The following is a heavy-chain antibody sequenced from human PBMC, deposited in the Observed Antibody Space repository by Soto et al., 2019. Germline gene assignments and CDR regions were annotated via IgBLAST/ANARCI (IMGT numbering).Heavy chain of an antibody. V-gene: IGHV3-23*01. CDR3: ASHYDIPTGALAYFDF. CDR1: GFTFSIFP. J-gene: IGHJ4*02. D-gene: IGHD3-9*01. Sequence: EVQVLESGGGLVQPGGSLRLSCAASGFTFSIFPMTWVRQAPGRGLEWVSAISRSGDAIYYADSVRGRFTISRDNSKNTLYLQRNSLRAEDTAIYYCASHYDIPTGALAYFDFWGQGSLVTVSS. CDR2: ISRSGDAI.